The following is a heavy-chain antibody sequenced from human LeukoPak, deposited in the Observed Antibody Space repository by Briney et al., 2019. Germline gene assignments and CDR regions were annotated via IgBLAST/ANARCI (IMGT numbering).Heavy chain of an antibody. CDR2: IYSSGNT. CDR3: ARAGNSNYDSVSRYFDY. Sequence: PSETLSLTCAVYQGSFSGYHFSWIRQAPGKGLEWIGEIYSSGNTNSNPSLKSRVSMSVDSSKKQFSLSLTSVTAADTAVYFCARAGNSNYDSVSRYFDYSGQGIRVTVSS. CDR1: QGSFSGYH. J-gene: IGHJ4*02. D-gene: IGHD3-3*01. V-gene: IGHV4-34*01.